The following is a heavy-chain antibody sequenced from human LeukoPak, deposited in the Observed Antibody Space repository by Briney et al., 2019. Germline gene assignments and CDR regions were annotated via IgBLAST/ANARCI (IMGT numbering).Heavy chain of an antibody. CDR2: INAGNGNT. CDR3: AREGDGIAAAGHAFDI. CDR1: GYTFTSYA. J-gene: IGHJ3*02. Sequence: ASVKVSCKASGYTFTSYAMHWVRQAPGQRLEWMGWINAGNGNTKYSQKFQGRVTITRDTSASTAYMELSSLRSEDTAVYYCAREGDGIAAAGHAFDIWGQGTMVTVSS. V-gene: IGHV1-3*01. D-gene: IGHD6-13*01.